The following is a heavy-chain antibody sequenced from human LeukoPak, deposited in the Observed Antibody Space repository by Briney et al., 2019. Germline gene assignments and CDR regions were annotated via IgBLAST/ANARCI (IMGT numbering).Heavy chain of an antibody. V-gene: IGHV3-7*01. D-gene: IGHD3-10*02. J-gene: IGHJ6*04. CDR2: IKQDGSEK. CDR3: AELGITMIGGV. CDR1: EFTFPMYW. Sequence: PGGSLRLSCAASEFTFPMYWMTWVRQAPGKGLEWVADIKQDGSEKYYVDSVKGRFTISRQNAKNSLFLQMNSLRAEDTAVYYCAELGITMIGGVWGKGTTVTISS.